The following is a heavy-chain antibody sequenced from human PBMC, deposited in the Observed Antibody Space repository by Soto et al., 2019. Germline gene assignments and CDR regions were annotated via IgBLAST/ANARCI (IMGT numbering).Heavy chain of an antibody. J-gene: IGHJ6*02. V-gene: IGHV1-18*01. D-gene: IGHD3-10*01. Sequence: QVQLVQSGAEVKKPGASVKVSCKASGYTFTSYGISWVRQAPGQGLEWMGWISAYNGNTNYAQKLQGRVTMTTDTSTSTAYMGLRSLRSDDTAVYYCARGPFYYGSGSYPVYYYYGMDVWGQGTTVTVSS. CDR1: GYTFTSYG. CDR2: ISAYNGNT. CDR3: ARGPFYYGSGSYPVYYYYGMDV.